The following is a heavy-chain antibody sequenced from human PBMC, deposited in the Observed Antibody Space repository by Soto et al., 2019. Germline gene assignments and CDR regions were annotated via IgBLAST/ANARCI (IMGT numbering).Heavy chain of an antibody. J-gene: IGHJ4*02. CDR1: GGTFSSYA. V-gene: IGHV1-69*01. CDR3: ARGNEFWCSGGSCYSFNY. CDR2: IIPIFGTA. Sequence: QVQLVQSGAEVKKPGXSVKVSCKASGGTFSSYAISWVRQAPGQGLEGMGGIIPIFGTANYAQKFQGRVTITADESTSTAYMELSSLRSEDTAVYYCARGNEFWCSGGSCYSFNYWGQGTLVTVSS. D-gene: IGHD2-15*01.